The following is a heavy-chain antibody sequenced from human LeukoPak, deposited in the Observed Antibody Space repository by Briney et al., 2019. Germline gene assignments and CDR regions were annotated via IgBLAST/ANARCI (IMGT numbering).Heavy chain of an antibody. CDR2: INHSGST. D-gene: IGHD6-19*01. Sequence: SETLSLTCAVHGGSFSGYYWSWIRQPPGKGLEWTGEINHSGSTNYNPSLKSRVTISVDTSKNQFSLKLSSVTAADTAVYYCARGRGSGWFFDYWGQGTLVTVSS. CDR1: GGSFSGYY. V-gene: IGHV4-34*01. J-gene: IGHJ4*02. CDR3: ARGRGSGWFFDY.